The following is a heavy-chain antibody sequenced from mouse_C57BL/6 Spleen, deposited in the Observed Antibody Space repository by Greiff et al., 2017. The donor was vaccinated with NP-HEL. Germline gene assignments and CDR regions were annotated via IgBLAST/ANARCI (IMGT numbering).Heavy chain of an antibody. CDR2: IYPRDGST. CDR3: ARTADYKGAWFAY. CDR1: GYTFTSYD. J-gene: IGHJ3*01. D-gene: IGHD2-4*01. Sequence: VKLQESGPELVKPGASVKLSCKASGYTFTSYDINWVKQRPGQGLEWIGWIYPRDGSTKYNEKFKGKATLTVDTSSSTAYMELHSLTSEDSAVYFCARTADYKGAWFAYWGQGTLVTVSA. V-gene: IGHV1-85*01.